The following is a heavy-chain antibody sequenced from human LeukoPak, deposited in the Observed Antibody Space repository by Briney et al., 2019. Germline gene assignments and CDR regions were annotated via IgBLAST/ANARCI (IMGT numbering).Heavy chain of an antibody. J-gene: IGHJ3*02. Sequence: PSETLSLTCTVSGGSISSYYWSWLRQPAGKGLEWIGRIYTSGSTNYNPSLKSRVTMSVATSKNQFSLKLSSVTAADTAVYYCARGLGLPEYSYHSSRYRVGAFDIWGQGTMVTVSS. V-gene: IGHV4-4*07. CDR3: ARGLGLPEYSYHSSRYRVGAFDI. CDR2: IYTSGST. D-gene: IGHD3-22*01. CDR1: GGSISSYY.